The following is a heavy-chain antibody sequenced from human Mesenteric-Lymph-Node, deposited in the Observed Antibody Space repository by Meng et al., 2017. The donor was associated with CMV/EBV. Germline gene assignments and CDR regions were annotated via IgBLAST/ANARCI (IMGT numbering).Heavy chain of an antibody. D-gene: IGHD4-11*01. CDR3: ARVETYSSYDMDV. CDR2: IYNSGST. J-gene: IGHJ6*02. CDR1: GGSFSGYY. Sequence: GSLRLSCAVYGGSFSGYYWSWIRQPPGKGLEWIGYIYNSGSTNYNPSLKSRVTISVDTSKNQFSLKLSSVTAADTAVYYCARVETYSSYDMDVWGQGTTVTVSS. V-gene: IGHV4-59*01.